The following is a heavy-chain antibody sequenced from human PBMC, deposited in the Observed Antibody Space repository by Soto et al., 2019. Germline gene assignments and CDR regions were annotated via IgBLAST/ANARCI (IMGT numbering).Heavy chain of an antibody. J-gene: IGHJ4*02. CDR1: GLTFRVYA. D-gene: IGHD3-10*01. CDR2: ISGSGDST. Sequence: GGSLRLSCAASGLTFRVYAMTWGRQPPVQGLKWVSSISGSGDSTYYPDSVKGRFTISRDNSQNTLYLQMNFLRAEDTAVYFCATDFKAIYGYNHLDNGGLGSLVTVSS. V-gene: IGHV3-23*01. CDR3: ATDFKAIYGYNHLDN.